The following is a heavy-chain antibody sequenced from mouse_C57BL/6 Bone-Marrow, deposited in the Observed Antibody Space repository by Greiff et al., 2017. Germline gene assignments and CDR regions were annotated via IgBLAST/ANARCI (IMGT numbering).Heavy chain of an antibody. Sequence: QVQLQQSGAELARPGASVKLSCKASGYTFTSYGISWVKQRTGQGLEWIGEIYPRSGNTYYNEKFKGKATLTADKSSRTAYMELRSLTSEDSAVYFCASYYGSSYPAWFAYWGQGTLVTVSA. J-gene: IGHJ3*01. D-gene: IGHD1-1*01. CDR1: GYTFTSYG. V-gene: IGHV1-81*01. CDR2: IYPRSGNT. CDR3: ASYYGSSYPAWFAY.